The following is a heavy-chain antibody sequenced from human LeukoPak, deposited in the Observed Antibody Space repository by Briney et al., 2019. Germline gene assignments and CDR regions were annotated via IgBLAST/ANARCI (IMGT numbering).Heavy chain of an antibody. D-gene: IGHD6-6*01. CDR1: GFTFSSYA. CDR3: ARALSIAAQWFDP. J-gene: IGHJ5*02. V-gene: IGHV3-30-3*01. CDR2: ISYDGSNK. Sequence: GGSLRLSCAASGFTFSSYAMHWVRQAPGKGLEWVAVISYDGSNKYYADSVKGRFTISRDNSKNTLYLQMNSLRAEDTAVYYCARALSIAAQWFDPWGQGTLVTVSS.